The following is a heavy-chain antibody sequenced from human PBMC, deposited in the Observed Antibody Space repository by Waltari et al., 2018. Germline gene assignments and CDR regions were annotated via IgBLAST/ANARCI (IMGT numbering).Heavy chain of an antibody. Sequence: QVQLVKSGAEVKKPGASVKVSCKASGYTFTSYDINWVRQATGQGLAWMGWRNPNSGNTGYAQKFQGRVTMTRNTSISTAYMELSSLRSEDTAVYYCARGLGGYCSSTSCRGYWFDPWGQGTLVTVSS. J-gene: IGHJ5*02. CDR3: ARGLGGYCSSTSCRGYWFDP. D-gene: IGHD2-2*01. CDR2: RNPNSGNT. V-gene: IGHV1-8*01. CDR1: GYTFTSYD.